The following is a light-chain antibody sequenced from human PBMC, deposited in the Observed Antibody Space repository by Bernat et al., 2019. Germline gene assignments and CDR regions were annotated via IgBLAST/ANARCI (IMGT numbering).Light chain of an antibody. Sequence: QSALTQPASVSGSPGQSITISCTGTSSDVGAYNYVSWYQQHPDRAPKLMIYDVNNRPSGVSNRFSGSKSGNTAYLNIAGLQAEDEADYYCSSYPSSGTLVFGGGTKLTVL. CDR2: DVN. CDR3: SSYPSSGTLV. J-gene: IGLJ3*02. V-gene: IGLV2-14*03. CDR1: SSDVGAYNY.